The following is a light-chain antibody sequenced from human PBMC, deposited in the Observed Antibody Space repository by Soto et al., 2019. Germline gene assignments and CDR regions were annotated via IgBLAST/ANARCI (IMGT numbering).Light chain of an antibody. Sequence: QSVLTQPPSASGAPGQRVTISCSGSSSNIGSRIVNWYQQVPGTAPKLLIYTNNQRPSGVPDRFSGSKSGTSASLAISGLQSEDEADYYCAAWDDSAFGVVFGGGTKLTVL. V-gene: IGLV1-44*01. CDR2: TNN. J-gene: IGLJ2*01. CDR3: AAWDDSAFGVV. CDR1: SSNIGSRI.